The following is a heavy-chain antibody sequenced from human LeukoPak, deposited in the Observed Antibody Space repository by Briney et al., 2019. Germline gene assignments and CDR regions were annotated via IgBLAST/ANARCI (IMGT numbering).Heavy chain of an antibody. CDR2: NNPKSGDT. J-gene: IGHJ5*01. CDR1: GYTFSDYY. Sequence: ASVKVSCKASGYTFSDYYMYWLRQDPGEGLEWMGRNNPKSGDTNYAQNFQGRVTMTRDTSMNTAYMELSRLRSDDTAVYFCARGYCSGGSCYLVENWFDFWGQGTLVTVSS. V-gene: IGHV1-2*06. D-gene: IGHD2-15*01. CDR3: ARGYCSGGSCYLVENWFDF.